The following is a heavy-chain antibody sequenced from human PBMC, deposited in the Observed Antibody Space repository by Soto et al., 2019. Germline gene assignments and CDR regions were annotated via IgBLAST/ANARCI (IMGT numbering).Heavy chain of an antibody. J-gene: IGHJ2*01. CDR3: ARVGYCSGGSCPGAVWYFDL. CDR1: GFSFSSYS. V-gene: IGHV3-48*01. D-gene: IGHD2-15*01. Sequence: GSLRLSCAASGFSFSSYSMNWVRQAPGKGLEWVSYISTKSVNTYYADSVKGRFTISRHNSENTLYLQMNSLRAEDTAVYYCARVGYCSGGSCPGAVWYFDLWGRGTLVTVSS. CDR2: ISTKSVNT.